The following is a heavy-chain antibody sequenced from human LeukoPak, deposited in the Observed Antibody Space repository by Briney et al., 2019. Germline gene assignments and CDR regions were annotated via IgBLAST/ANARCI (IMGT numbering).Heavy chain of an antibody. CDR3: ARHGATIFGVAKNWFDP. D-gene: IGHD3-3*01. Sequence: GESLKISCQGSGYSFTSYWIGWVRQMPGKGLEWMGIIYPGDSDTRYSPSFQGQFTISADKSISTAYLQWSSLKASDTAMYYCARHGATIFGVAKNWFDPWGQGTLVTVSS. CDR1: GYSFTSYW. V-gene: IGHV5-51*01. CDR2: IYPGDSDT. J-gene: IGHJ5*02.